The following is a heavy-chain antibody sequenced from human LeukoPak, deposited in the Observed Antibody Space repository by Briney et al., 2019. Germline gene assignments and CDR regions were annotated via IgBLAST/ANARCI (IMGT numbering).Heavy chain of an antibody. V-gene: IGHV3-33*06. D-gene: IGHD1-26*01. Sequence: GGSLRLSCAASGFTFSSYGMHWVRQAPGKGLEWVAVVWYDGSNKYYAGSVKGRFTISRDNSKNTLYLQMNSLRAEDTAVYYCAKDLSLGAIDYWGQGTLVTVSS. J-gene: IGHJ4*02. CDR3: AKDLSLGAIDY. CDR1: GFTFSSYG. CDR2: VWYDGSNK.